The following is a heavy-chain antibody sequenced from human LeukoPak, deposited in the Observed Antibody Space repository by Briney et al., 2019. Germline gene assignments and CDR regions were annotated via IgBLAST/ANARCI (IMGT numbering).Heavy chain of an antibody. CDR3: ARDLFGELRF. Sequence: SETLSLTCTVSGGSISSYYWNWIRQSPGKGLEWIGYMYNSGSTSYNPSLKSRVTISVDLSKNLFSLRLSSVTAADTAVYYCARDLFGELRFWGQGILVTVSS. V-gene: IGHV4-59*01. D-gene: IGHD3-10*02. CDR1: GGSISSYY. J-gene: IGHJ4*02. CDR2: MYNSGST.